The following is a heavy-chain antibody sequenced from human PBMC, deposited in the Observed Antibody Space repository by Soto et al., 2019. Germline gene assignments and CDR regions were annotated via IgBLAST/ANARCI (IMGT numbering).Heavy chain of an antibody. Sequence: QVHLVESGGGVVQPGRSLRLSCTASGYTFSNYGMHWVRQVLGKGLACVAVIWYDGSKTYYADSVKGRFTITRDISKSTLYLQKDSLRAEDTAVYYLVRDPWEQSFYFDYWVQGSRVTVSS. CDR2: IWYDGSKT. CDR1: GYTFSNYG. J-gene: IGHJ4*02. V-gene: IGHV3-33*01. D-gene: IGHD1-26*01. CDR3: VRDPWEQSFYFDY.